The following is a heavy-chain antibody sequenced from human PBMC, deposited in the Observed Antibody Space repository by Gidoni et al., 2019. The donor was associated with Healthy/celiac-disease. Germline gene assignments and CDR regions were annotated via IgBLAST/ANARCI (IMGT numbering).Heavy chain of an antibody. D-gene: IGHD3-10*01. V-gene: IGHV3-53*01. CDR1: GFTVSSNY. CDR2: IYSGGST. Sequence: EVQLVESGGGLIQPGGSLRLSCAASGFTVSSNYMIWVRQAPGKGLEWVSVIYSGGSTNDADSVKGRFNISRDNSKNTLDLQMNSLRAEDTAVYYCARDQIRHYGSGSKNYYYYGMDVWGQGTTVTVSS. CDR3: ARDQIRHYGSGSKNYYYYGMDV. J-gene: IGHJ6*02.